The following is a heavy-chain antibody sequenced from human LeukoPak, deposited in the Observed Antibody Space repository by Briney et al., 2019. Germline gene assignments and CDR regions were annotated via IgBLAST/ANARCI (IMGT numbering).Heavy chain of an antibody. J-gene: IGHJ4*02. CDR2: ISSSSSYI. CDR1: GFPFSDYF. V-gene: IGHV3-11*06. Sequence: GGSLRLSCAVSGFPFSDYFMTWIRQAPGKGLEWVSSISSSSSYIYYADSMKGRFTISRDNAKNSLYLQMNSLRAEDTAVYYCARDRGCSTTSCYTLSFDCWGQGTLVTVSS. CDR3: ARDRGCSTTSCYTLSFDC. D-gene: IGHD2-2*02.